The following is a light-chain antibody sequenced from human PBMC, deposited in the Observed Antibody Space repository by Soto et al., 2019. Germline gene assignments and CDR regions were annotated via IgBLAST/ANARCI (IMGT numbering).Light chain of an antibody. CDR3: QQYGSSPPIT. Sequence: EIVLTQSPGTLSLSPGERATLSCRASQSVSRRYLAWYQQKPGQAPRLLIYDASSRATGIPDRFSGSGSGTDFTLTISRLEPEDFAVYYCQQYGSSPPITFGQGTRLEI. V-gene: IGKV3-20*01. J-gene: IGKJ5*01. CDR2: DAS. CDR1: QSVSRRY.